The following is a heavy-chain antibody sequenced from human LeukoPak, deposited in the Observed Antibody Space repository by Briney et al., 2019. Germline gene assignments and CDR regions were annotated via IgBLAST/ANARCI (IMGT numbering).Heavy chain of an antibody. CDR2: TSSNGGST. CDR1: GFTFSSYA. Sequence: GGSLRLSCSASGFTFSSYAMHWVRQAPGKGLEYVSATSSNGGSTYYADSVKGRFTISRDNSKNTLYLQMNSLRAEDTAVYYCARDSALRLGELSGIFDYWGQGTLVTVSS. J-gene: IGHJ4*02. D-gene: IGHD3-16*02. V-gene: IGHV3-64*04. CDR3: ARDSALRLGELSGIFDY.